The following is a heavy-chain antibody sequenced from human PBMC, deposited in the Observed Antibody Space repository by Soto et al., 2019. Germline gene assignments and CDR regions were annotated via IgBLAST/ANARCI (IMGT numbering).Heavy chain of an antibody. CDR2: FDPEDGET. CDR3: AVLGGAFDI. CDR1: GYTLTELS. Sequence: ASVKVSCKVSGYTLTELSMHWVRQAPGKGLEWMGGFDPEDGETIYAQKFQGRVTMTEETSTDTAYMELSSLRSEDTAVYYCAVLGGAFDIWGQGTMVTVSS. J-gene: IGHJ3*02. V-gene: IGHV1-24*01. D-gene: IGHD3-16*01.